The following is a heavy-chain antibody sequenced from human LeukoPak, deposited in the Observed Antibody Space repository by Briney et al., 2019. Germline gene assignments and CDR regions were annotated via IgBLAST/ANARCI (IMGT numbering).Heavy chain of an antibody. CDR1: GFTVNSNY. CDR3: ASMYFSQYLQH. D-gene: IGHD2-8*01. Sequence: PGGSLRLSCAASGFTVNSNYMSWVRQAPGKGLEWVSVIYSGGSTYYADSVKGRFTTSRDNSKNTLYLQMNSLRAEDTAVYYCASMYFSQYLQHWGQGTLVTVSS. CDR2: IYSGGST. V-gene: IGHV3-53*01. J-gene: IGHJ1*01.